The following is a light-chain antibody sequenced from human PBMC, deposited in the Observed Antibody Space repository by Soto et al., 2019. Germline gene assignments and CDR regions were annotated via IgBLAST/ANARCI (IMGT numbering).Light chain of an antibody. Sequence: VLTQPPSASGTPGQRITISCSGSSSDIESHTVNWYQQVPGKAPKLLTNTNNQRPSGVPARFSGSKSGASASLAISGLQSEDEATYYCATWDDSRKGVFGTGTKVTVL. CDR3: ATWDDSRKGV. CDR2: TNN. J-gene: IGLJ1*01. V-gene: IGLV1-44*01. CDR1: SSDIESHT.